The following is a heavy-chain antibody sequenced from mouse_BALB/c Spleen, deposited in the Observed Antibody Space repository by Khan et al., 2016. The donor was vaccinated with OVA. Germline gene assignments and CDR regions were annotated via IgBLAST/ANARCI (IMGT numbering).Heavy chain of an antibody. J-gene: IGHJ2*02. V-gene: IGHV1-77*01. CDR1: GYTFTDFY. D-gene: IGHD2-3*01. CDR3: ASMDTTSLDF. Sequence: QVQLQQSGTELARPGASVKLSCKASGYTFTDFYITWVKQRTGQDLEWIGEIYPGSGNTYYNEKFKGKATLTADKSSNTAYMQLSSLTSEDSAVFFCASMDTTSLDFWGQGTSLTVSS. CDR2: IYPGSGNT.